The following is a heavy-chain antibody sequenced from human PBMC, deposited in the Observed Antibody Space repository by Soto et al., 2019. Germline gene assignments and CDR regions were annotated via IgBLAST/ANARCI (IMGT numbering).Heavy chain of an antibody. CDR1: GFTFDDYA. Sequence: EVQLVESGGGLVQPGRSLRLSCAASGFTFDDYAMHWVRQAPGKGLEWVSGISWNRGSIAYAESVKGRFTISRDNAKSSLYLQMNSLRAEDTALYYCAKTGYCSDGGYFDYWGQGTLVIVSS. J-gene: IGHJ4*02. CDR3: AKTGYCSDGGYFDY. D-gene: IGHD6-19*01. V-gene: IGHV3-9*01. CDR2: ISWNRGSI.